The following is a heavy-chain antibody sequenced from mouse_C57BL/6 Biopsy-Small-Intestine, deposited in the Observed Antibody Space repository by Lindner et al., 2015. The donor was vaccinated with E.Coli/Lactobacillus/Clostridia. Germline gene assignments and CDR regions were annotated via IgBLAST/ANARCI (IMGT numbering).Heavy chain of an antibody. Sequence: VQLQESGAELARPGASVKMSCKASGYTFTDYTMHWIKQRPGQGLEWIGFINPSSGYTKYNQKFKDKATLTADKSSSTAYVQLSSLTSEDSAVYYCAPRAWFAYWGQGTLVTVSA. CDR3: APRAWFAY. J-gene: IGHJ3*01. CDR1: GYTFTDYT. D-gene: IGHD3-3*01. CDR2: INPSSGYT. V-gene: IGHV1-4*01.